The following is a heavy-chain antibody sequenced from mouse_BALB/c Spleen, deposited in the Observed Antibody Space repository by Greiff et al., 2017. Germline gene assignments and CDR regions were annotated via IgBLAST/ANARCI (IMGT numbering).Heavy chain of an antibody. V-gene: IGHV5-17*02. J-gene: IGHJ2*01. CDR2: ISSGSSTI. D-gene: IGHD2-10*02. Sequence: EVQGVESGGGLVQPGGSRKLSCAASGFTFRSFGMHWVRQAPEKGLEWVAYISSGSSTIYYADTVKGRFTISRDNPKNTLFLQMTSLRSEDTAMYYCARGYGNHCDYWGQGTTLTVSS. CDR3: ARGYGNHCDY. CDR1: GFTFRSFG.